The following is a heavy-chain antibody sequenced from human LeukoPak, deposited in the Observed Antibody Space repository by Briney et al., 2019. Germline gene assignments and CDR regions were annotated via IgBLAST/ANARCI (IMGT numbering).Heavy chain of an antibody. CDR3: ARGLLGHCSSISCYPGASDN. Sequence: PGGSLRLSCAASGIAVRTNYISWVRQAPGKGLEWVSVIYAGGNTYYADSVKDRFTISRDNSKNTVYLQMNSLRSEDTAVYYCARGLLGHCSSISCYPGASDNWGQGTMVSVSS. V-gene: IGHV3-66*02. CDR2: IYAGGNT. CDR1: GIAVRTNY. J-gene: IGHJ3*02. D-gene: IGHD2-2*01.